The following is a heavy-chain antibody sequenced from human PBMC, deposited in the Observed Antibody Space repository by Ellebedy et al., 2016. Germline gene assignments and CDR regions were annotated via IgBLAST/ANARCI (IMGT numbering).Heavy chain of an antibody. J-gene: IGHJ4*02. CDR1: GFTFSSYG. CDR3: ASLRPSKIAAAAGFDY. CDR2: IWYDGSNK. Sequence: GESLKISCAASGFTFSSYGMHWVRQAPGKGLEWVAVIWYDGSNKYYADSVKGRFTISRDNAKNSLYLQMNSLRAEDTAVYYCASLRPSKIAAAAGFDYWGQGTLVTVSS. V-gene: IGHV3-33*03. D-gene: IGHD6-13*01.